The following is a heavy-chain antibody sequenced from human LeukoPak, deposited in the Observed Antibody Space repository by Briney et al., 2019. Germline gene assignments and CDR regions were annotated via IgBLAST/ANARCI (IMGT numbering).Heavy chain of an antibody. J-gene: IGHJ4*02. CDR1: GYTFTGYY. D-gene: IGHD2-2*01. Sequence: ASVKVSCKASGYTFTGYYMHWVRQAPGQGLEWMGRINPNSGGTNYAQKFQGRVTMTRDTSISTAYMELSRLRSDDTAVYYCARGCSSTSCIPFDYWGQGTLVTVSP. V-gene: IGHV1-2*06. CDR2: INPNSGGT. CDR3: ARGCSSTSCIPFDY.